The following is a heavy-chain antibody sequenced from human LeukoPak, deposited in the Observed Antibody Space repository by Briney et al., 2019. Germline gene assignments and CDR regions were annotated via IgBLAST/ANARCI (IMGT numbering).Heavy chain of an antibody. Sequence: GGSLRLSCAASGFTFSSYAMHWVRQAPGKGLEYVSAISSNGGSTYYANSVKGRFTISRDNSKNTLYLQMGSLRAEDMAVYYCARGSRYFDLLSGFDYWGQGTLVTVSS. J-gene: IGHJ4*02. CDR3: ARGSRYFDLLSGFDY. V-gene: IGHV3-64*01. CDR1: GFTFSSYA. CDR2: ISSNGGST. D-gene: IGHD3-9*01.